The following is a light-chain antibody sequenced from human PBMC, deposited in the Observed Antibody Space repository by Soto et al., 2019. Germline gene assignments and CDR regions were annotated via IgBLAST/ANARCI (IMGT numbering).Light chain of an antibody. CDR1: QTISTW. CDR2: QAS. Sequence: DIQMAQSPSTLSANVGDRVSITCRASQTISTWLAWYQQKPGKAPNLLIYQASTLETGVPSRFSGSGSGTEFTLTISGLQPDDFPTYYCPQYDNYPLTFGGGTKVEI. J-gene: IGKJ4*01. CDR3: PQYDNYPLT. V-gene: IGKV1-5*03.